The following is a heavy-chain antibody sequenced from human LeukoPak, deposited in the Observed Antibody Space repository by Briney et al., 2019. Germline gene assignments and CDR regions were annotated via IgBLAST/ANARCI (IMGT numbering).Heavy chain of an antibody. D-gene: IGHD1-1*01. V-gene: IGHV4-59*12. CDR3: ARGHWNEYYYYYMDV. CDR2: IYYSGST. CDR1: GGSISSYY. J-gene: IGHJ6*03. Sequence: SETLSLTCTVSGGSISSYYWSWIRQPPGKGLEWIGYIYYSGSTNYNPSLKSRVTISVDTSKNQFSLKLSSVTAADTAVYYCARGHWNEYYYYYMDVWGKGTTVTVSS.